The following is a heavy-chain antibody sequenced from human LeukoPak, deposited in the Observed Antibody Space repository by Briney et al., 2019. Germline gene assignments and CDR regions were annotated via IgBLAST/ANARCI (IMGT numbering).Heavy chain of an antibody. Sequence: PSETLSLTCTVSGGSISNYYWSWIRQPAGKGLEWIGYIYHTGSTSYSPSLKSRVTISADTSQNQFSLKLSSVTAADTAVYYCASRKLGNDYWGQGTLVTVSS. CDR1: GGSISNYY. CDR2: IYHTGST. V-gene: IGHV4-59*01. J-gene: IGHJ4*02. D-gene: IGHD7-27*01. CDR3: ASRKLGNDY.